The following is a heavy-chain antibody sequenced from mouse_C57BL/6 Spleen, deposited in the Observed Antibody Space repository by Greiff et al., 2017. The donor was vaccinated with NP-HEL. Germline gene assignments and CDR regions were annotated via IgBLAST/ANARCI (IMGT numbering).Heavy chain of an antibody. CDR1: GYTFTSYW. V-gene: IGHV1-55*01. CDR2: IYPGSGST. CDR3: ANGIHYYGSSYDYAMDY. J-gene: IGHJ4*01. Sequence: QVQLQQPGAELVKPGASVKMSCKASGYTFTSYWITWVKQRPGQGLEWIGDIYPGSGSTNYNEKFKSKATLTVDTSSSTAYMQLSSLTSEDSAVYYCANGIHYYGSSYDYAMDYWGQGTSVPVSS. D-gene: IGHD1-1*01.